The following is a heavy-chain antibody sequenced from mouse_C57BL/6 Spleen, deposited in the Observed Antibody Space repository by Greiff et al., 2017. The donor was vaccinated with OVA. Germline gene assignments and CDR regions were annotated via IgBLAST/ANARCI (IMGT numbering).Heavy chain of an antibody. CDR3: ARESLWVAY. CDR2: FFPGVGDT. J-gene: IGHJ3*01. V-gene: IGHV1-82*01. Sequence: VQLQQSGPELVKPGASVKFSCKASGYAFSSSWLNWVKQRPGKGLEWIGRFFPGVGDTNYIGKFKGKATLTADKSTSTAYMQLSSLTSEDSAVYFCARESLWVAYWGQGTLVTVSA. CDR1: GYAFSSSW.